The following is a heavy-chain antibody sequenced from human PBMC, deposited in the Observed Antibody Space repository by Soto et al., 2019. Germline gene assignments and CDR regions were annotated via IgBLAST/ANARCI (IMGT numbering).Heavy chain of an antibody. CDR1: GFLFSDYV. V-gene: IGHV3-23*01. CDR2: ISDSGDST. D-gene: IGHD2-15*01. CDR3: ARKNVVVLGNYGFL. Sequence: WWSLRLSCASSGFLFSDYVMSWVRQAPGKGLEWLSSISDSGDSTYSADSVKGRFTISRDNSKDTLYLQMSSLRAEDTAVYYCARKNVVVLGNYGFLWGQGALVTVSS. J-gene: IGHJ4*02.